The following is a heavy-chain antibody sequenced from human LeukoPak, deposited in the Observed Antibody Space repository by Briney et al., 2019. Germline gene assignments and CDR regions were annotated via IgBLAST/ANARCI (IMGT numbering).Heavy chain of an antibody. CDR1: GGTFSSYA. CDR2: IIPIFGTA. J-gene: IGHJ3*02. Sequence: SVKVSCKASGGTFSSYAISWVRQAAGQGLEWMGRIIPIFGTANYAQKFQGRVTITTDESTSTAYMELSGLRSEDTAVYYCATGPGYWNNDAFDIWGQGTMVTVSS. V-gene: IGHV1-69*05. D-gene: IGHD1/OR15-1a*01. CDR3: ATGPGYWNNDAFDI.